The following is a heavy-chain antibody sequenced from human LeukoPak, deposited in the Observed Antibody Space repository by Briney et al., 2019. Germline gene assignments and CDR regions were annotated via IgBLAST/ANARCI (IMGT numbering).Heavy chain of an antibody. D-gene: IGHD1-26*01. CDR3: ARDTSSIVGPRFDY. CDR1: GFTFSNYW. Sequence: GGSLRLSCAASGFTFSNYWMSWVRQAPGKGLEWVAIIKQGGSEQYYVDSVKGRFTSSRDNAENSLYLQMNGLRAEDTAVYYCARDTSSIVGPRFDYWGQGTLVTVSS. CDR2: IKQGGSEQ. V-gene: IGHV3-7*01. J-gene: IGHJ4*02.